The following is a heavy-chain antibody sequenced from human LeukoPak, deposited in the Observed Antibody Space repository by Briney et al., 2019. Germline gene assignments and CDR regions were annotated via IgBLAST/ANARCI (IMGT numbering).Heavy chain of an antibody. D-gene: IGHD6-13*01. J-gene: IGHJ4*02. V-gene: IGHV3-23*01. Sequence: GGSLRLSCAASGFTFSTFAMNWVRQVPGKGLECVSAISGSGGTTYYADSVKGRFTISRDNPKNTVYLQMNSLRAEDTAVYYCAKATIAAAGSRKYCFDYWGQGTLVTVSP. CDR3: AKATIAAAGSRKYCFDY. CDR2: ISGSGGTT. CDR1: GFTFSTFA.